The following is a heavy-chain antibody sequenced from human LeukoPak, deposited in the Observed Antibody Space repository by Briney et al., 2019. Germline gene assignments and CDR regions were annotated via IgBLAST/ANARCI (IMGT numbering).Heavy chain of an antibody. CDR2: ITGSGDDT. J-gene: IGHJ4*02. Sequence: GGSLRLSXAASGFTFSSYAMRWVRQAPGKGLEWVSSITGSGDDTFYADSVKGRFTISRDNSKNTLYLQMNSLRAEDTAVYYCAIGESWPKYYFDYWGQGTLVTVSS. CDR3: AIGESWPKYYFDY. V-gene: IGHV3-23*01. D-gene: IGHD3-10*01. CDR1: GFTFSSYA.